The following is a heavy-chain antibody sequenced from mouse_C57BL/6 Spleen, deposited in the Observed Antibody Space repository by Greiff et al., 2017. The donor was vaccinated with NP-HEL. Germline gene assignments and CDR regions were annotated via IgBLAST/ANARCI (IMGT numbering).Heavy chain of an antibody. CDR2: IDPSDSYT. Sequence: QVQLKQPGAELVKPGASVKLSCKASGYTFTSYWMQWVKQRPGQGLEWIGEIDPSDSYTNYNQKFKGKATLTVDTSSSTAYMQLSSLTSEDSAVYYCARREGDYAMDYWGQGTSVTVSS. V-gene: IGHV1-50*01. J-gene: IGHJ4*01. CDR1: GYTFTSYW. CDR3: ARREGDYAMDY.